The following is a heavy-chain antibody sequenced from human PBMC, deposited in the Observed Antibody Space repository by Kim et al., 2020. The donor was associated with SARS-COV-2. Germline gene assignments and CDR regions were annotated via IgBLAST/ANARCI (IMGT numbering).Heavy chain of an antibody. Sequence: SETLSLTCTVSGGSISSSSYYWGWIRQPPGKGLEWIGSIYYSGSTYYNPSLKSRVTISVDTSKNQFSLKLSSVTAADTAVYYCAGLLITMVRGGQDFDYWGQGTLVTVSS. CDR3: AGLLITMVRGGQDFDY. CDR2: IYYSGST. CDR1: GGSISSSSYY. V-gene: IGHV4-39*01. D-gene: IGHD3-10*01. J-gene: IGHJ4*02.